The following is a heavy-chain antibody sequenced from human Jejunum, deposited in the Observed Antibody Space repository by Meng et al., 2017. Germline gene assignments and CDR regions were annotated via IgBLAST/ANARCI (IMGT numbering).Heavy chain of an antibody. Sequence: ESLKISCAASEFPLSGYWMSWVRQAPGKGLEWVANIKQDGSEKNYVDSVKGRFIISRDNAKNSVYLQIRSLRAEDTAVYYCARGNRAVGDALDIWGQGTKVTVSS. CDR2: IKQDGSEK. V-gene: IGHV3-7*01. J-gene: IGHJ3*02. D-gene: IGHD6-19*01. CDR1: EFPLSGYW. CDR3: ARGNRAVGDALDI.